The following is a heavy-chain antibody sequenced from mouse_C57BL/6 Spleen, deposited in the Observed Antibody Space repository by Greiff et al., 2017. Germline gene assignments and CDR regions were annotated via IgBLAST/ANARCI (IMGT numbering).Heavy chain of an antibody. V-gene: IGHV1-55*01. CDR3: ARSDMVTRAMDY. J-gene: IGHJ4*01. D-gene: IGHD2-2*01. CDR1: GYTFTSYW. Sequence: VQLQQPGAELVKPGASVKMSCKASGYTFTSYWITWVKQRPGQGLEWIGDIYPGSGSTNYNEKFKSKATLTVDTSSSTAYMQLSSLTSEDSAVYYCARSDMVTRAMDYWGQGTSVTVSS. CDR2: IYPGSGST.